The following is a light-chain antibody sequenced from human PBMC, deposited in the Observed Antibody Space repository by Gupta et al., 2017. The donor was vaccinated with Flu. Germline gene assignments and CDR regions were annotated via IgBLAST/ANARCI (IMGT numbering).Light chain of an antibody. CDR1: SIGRKS. CDR2: DNS. CDR3: QVLDSDSDRPG. Sequence: SVLPQPPSVSVAPGQTARITCGGNSIGRKSVHWYQQMPVQAPVLVLYDNSDRPSVSPERFSGSNYANTATLTNNRVEAGDEADYYCQVLDSDSDRPGFGGGTKLTVL. V-gene: IGLV3-21*02. J-gene: IGLJ2*01.